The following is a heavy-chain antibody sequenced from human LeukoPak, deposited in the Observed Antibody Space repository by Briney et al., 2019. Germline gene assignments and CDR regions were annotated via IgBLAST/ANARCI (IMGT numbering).Heavy chain of an antibody. D-gene: IGHD6-13*01. Sequence: GGSLRLSCAASGFTFSSYAMHWVRQAPGKGLEWVAVISYDGSNKYYADSVKGRFTISRDNSKNTLYLQMNSLRAEDTAVYYCARVKRRIAAAGTLLLGEYGMDVWGQGTTVTVSS. CDR2: ISYDGSNK. V-gene: IGHV3-30-3*01. CDR1: GFTFSSYA. J-gene: IGHJ6*02. CDR3: ARVKRRIAAAGTLLLGEYGMDV.